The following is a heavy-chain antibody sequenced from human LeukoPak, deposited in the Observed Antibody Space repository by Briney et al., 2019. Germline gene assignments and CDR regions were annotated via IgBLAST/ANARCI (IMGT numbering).Heavy chain of an antibody. V-gene: IGHV4-61*05. CDR3: ARGRGGSGWYAPDYYYYMDV. D-gene: IGHD6-19*01. CDR1: GGSISSSSYY. Sequence: SETLSLTCTVSGGSISSSSYYWGWIRQPPGKGLEWIGYIYYSGSTNYNPSLKSRVTISVDTSKNQFSLKLSSVTAADTAVYYCARGRGGSGWYAPDYYYYMDVWGKGTTVTVSS. CDR2: IYYSGST. J-gene: IGHJ6*03.